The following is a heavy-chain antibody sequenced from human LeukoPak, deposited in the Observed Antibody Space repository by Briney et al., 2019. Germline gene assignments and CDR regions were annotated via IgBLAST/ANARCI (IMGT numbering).Heavy chain of an antibody. CDR3: ARGVRMVRDKAFDI. CDR1: GFTFSDYA. D-gene: IGHD3-10*01. CDR2: ISSNGYST. J-gene: IGHJ3*02. V-gene: IGHV3-64*04. Sequence: PGGSLRLSCSASGFTFSDYAMYWVRQAPGKGLEFVSAISSNGYSTYYGDTAKGRFTISRDNSKNTLYLQMNSLRAEDTAVYYCARGVRMVRDKAFDIWGQGTVVTVSS.